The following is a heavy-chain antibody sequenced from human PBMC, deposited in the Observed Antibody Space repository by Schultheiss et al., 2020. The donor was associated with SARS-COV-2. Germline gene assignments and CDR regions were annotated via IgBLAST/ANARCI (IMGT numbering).Heavy chain of an antibody. D-gene: IGHD2-2*01. J-gene: IGHJ5*02. Sequence: ASVKVSCKASGYTFTGYYMHWVRQAPGQGLEWMGWINPNSGGTNYAQKFQGRVTMTRDTSISTAYMELSRLRSEDTAVYYCARGSETSWGGANWFDPWGQGTLVTVSS. CDR1: GYTFTGYY. V-gene: IGHV1-2*02. CDR3: ARGSETSWGGANWFDP. CDR2: INPNSGGT.